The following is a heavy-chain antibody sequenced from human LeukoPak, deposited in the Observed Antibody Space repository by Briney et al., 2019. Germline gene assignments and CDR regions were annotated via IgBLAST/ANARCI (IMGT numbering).Heavy chain of an antibody. CDR2: IKEDGSEK. CDR3: ARASRGIAANLCFDY. CDR1: GFTFSDDW. Sequence: GGSLRLPCAASGFTFSDDWMSWVRQAPGKGLEGVANIKEDGSEKYYVDSVKGRFTISRDSAKNSLFLQMNSLRAEDTAVYYCARASRGIAANLCFDYWGQGILVTVSS. D-gene: IGHD6-25*01. J-gene: IGHJ4*02. V-gene: IGHV3-7*01.